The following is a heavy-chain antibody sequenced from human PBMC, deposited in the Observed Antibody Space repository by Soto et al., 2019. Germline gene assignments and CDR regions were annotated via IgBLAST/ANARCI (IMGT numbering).Heavy chain of an antibody. J-gene: IGHJ4*02. CDR2: ISYDGRNE. Sequence: GGSLRLSCAASGFTFSSYGMHWVRQAPGKGLEWVAVISYDGRNEYYADSVKGRFTISRDKSKSALYLQMNSLRAEDTALYYCAELYGSGSYVPYFHYWGQGTLVTVSS. CDR3: AELYGSGSYVPYFHY. CDR1: GFTFSSYG. V-gene: IGHV3-30*18. D-gene: IGHD3-10*01.